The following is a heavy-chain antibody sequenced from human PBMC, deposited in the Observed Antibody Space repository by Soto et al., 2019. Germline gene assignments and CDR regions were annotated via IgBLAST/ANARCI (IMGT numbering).Heavy chain of an antibody. CDR2: IIPIFGTA. D-gene: IGHD5-12*01. CDR3: ARIRRDGYNCPYYYGMDV. J-gene: IGHJ6*02. V-gene: IGHV1-69*13. CDR1: GGTFSSYA. Sequence: SVKVSCKASGGTFSSYAISWVRQAPGQGLEWMGGIIPIFGTANYAQKFQGRVTITADESTSTAYMELSSLRSEDTAVYYCARIRRDGYNCPYYYGMDVWGQGTTVTVSS.